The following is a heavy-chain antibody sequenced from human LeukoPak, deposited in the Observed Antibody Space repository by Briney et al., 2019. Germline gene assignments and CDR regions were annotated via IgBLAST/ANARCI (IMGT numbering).Heavy chain of an antibody. CDR2: IYSGGST. Sequence: GGSLRLSCAASGFTVSSNYMSWVRQAPGKGLEWVSVIYSGGSTYYADSVKGRFTISRDNSKNTLYLQMNSLRAEDTAVYYCARLGADRIQLWTYNYYMDVWGKGTTVTVSS. D-gene: IGHD5-18*01. J-gene: IGHJ6*03. CDR3: ARLGADRIQLWTYNYYMDV. V-gene: IGHV3-66*04. CDR1: GFTVSSNY.